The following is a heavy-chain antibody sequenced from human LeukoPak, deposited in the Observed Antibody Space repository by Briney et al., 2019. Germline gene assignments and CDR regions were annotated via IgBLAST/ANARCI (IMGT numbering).Heavy chain of an antibody. CDR2: IYSVGAT. J-gene: IGHJ4*02. Sequence: GGSLRLSCSASGFTVSSNYMSWVRQAPGKGLEWVSVIYSVGATYCADSVKGRFTISRDNSKNTLYLQMNSLRAEDTAIYYCARDVSHFDYWGQGTLVTVSS. V-gene: IGHV3-66*01. D-gene: IGHD5/OR15-5a*01. CDR3: ARDVSHFDY. CDR1: GFTVSSNY.